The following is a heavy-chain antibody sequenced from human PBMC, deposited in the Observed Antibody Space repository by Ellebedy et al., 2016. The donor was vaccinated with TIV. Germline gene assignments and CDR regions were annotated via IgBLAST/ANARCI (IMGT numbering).Heavy chain of an antibody. V-gene: IGHV4-34*01. D-gene: IGHD1-26*01. CDR1: GGSFSDYH. CDR3: ARDFVGPPNS. Sequence: MPSETLSPTCAVYGGSFSDYHWSWIGKPPGKGLEWTGEINQSGSTNYNPPLKSRVTISMDKSKNQFSLKLTSVTAADTAVYYCARDFVGPPNSWGPGTLVTVSS. CDR2: INQSGST. J-gene: IGHJ4*02.